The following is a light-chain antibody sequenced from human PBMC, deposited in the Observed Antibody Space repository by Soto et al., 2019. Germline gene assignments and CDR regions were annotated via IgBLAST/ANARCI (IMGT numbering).Light chain of an antibody. CDR2: RAS. Sequence: EIVKTQSPATLSVSPGERATLSCRASQSVSSNLAWYQQKPGQAPRLLIYRASSRATGIPDRFSGSGSGTDFTLTISSLEPEDFAVYYCQQRSNWPPAFGQGTRLEI. J-gene: IGKJ5*01. CDR3: QQRSNWPPA. CDR1: QSVSSN. V-gene: IGKV3-11*01.